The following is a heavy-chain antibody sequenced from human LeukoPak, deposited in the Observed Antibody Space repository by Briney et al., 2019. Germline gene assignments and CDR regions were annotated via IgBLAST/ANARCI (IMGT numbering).Heavy chain of an antibody. J-gene: IGHJ4*03. CDR2: IYYSGST. Sequence: SETLSLTCTDSGGSIRSSSYYWGWVRQPPGKGLEWFGSIYYSGSTYYNASLKSRGTISVDTSKNQYSLKLNSVTAADTAVYFCARQVVAVAGTGYFVYWGEGALVTVFS. V-gene: IGHV4-39*01. D-gene: IGHD6-19*01. CDR1: GGSIRSSSYY. CDR3: ARQVVAVAGTGYFVY.